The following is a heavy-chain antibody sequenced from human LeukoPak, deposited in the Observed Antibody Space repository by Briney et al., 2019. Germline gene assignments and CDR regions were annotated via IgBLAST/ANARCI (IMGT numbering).Heavy chain of an antibody. CDR1: GYTLTELS. J-gene: IGHJ5*02. CDR2: FDPEDGET. D-gene: IGHD3-9*01. Sequence: ASVKVSCKVSGYTLTELSMHRVRQAPGKGLEWMGGFDPEDGETIYAQKFQGRVTMTEDTSTDTAYKELSRLRSEDTAVYYCATWGYDILTGINWFDPWGQGTLVTVSS. CDR3: ATWGYDILTGINWFDP. V-gene: IGHV1-24*01.